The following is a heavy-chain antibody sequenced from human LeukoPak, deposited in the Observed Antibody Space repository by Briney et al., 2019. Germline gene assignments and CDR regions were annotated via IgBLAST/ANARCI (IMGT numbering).Heavy chain of an antibody. CDR2: MNPNSGNT. J-gene: IGHJ6*02. Sequence: ASVKVSCKASGYTFTSYDINWVRQATGQGLEWMGWMNPNSGNTGYAQKFQGRVTMTRNTSISTAYMELSSLRSEDTAVYYCARGPKMYYYDSSGYYYYYYGMDVWGQGTTVTVSS. CDR1: GYTFTSYD. V-gene: IGHV1-8*02. CDR3: ARGPKMYYYDSSGYYYYYYGMDV. D-gene: IGHD3-22*01.